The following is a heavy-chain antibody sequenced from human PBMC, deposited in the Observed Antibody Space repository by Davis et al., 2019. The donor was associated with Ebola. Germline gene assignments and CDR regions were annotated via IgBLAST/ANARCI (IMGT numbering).Heavy chain of an antibody. CDR2: MNPNSGNT. CDR3: MRNVYQTGDFDY. J-gene: IGHJ4*02. V-gene: IGHV1-8*01. D-gene: IGHD7-27*01. CDR1: GYTFTTYD. Sequence: ASVKVSCKASGYTFTTYDINWVRQATGQGLEWMGWMNPNSGNTGYAQKFQGRVTITRNTSISIAYMELSSLRSEDTAMYYCMRNVYQTGDFDYWGQGTLVTVSS.